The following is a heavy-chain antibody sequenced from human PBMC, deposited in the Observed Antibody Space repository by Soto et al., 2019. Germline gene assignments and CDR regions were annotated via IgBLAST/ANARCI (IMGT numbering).Heavy chain of an antibody. V-gene: IGHV4-39*01. CDR2: IYYSGST. CDR1: GGSISSSSYY. CDR3: AKGGSGSYPNAFEI. Sequence: PSETLSLTCTVSGGSISSSSYYWGWIRQPPGKGLEWIGSIYYSGSTYYNPSLKSRVTISVDTSKNQFSLKLSSVTAADTAVYYCAKGGSGSYPNAFEIWGKGTMVPVSS. D-gene: IGHD3-10*01. J-gene: IGHJ3*02.